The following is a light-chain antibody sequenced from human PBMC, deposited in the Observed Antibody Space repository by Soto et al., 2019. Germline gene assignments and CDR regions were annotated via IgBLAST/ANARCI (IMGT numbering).Light chain of an antibody. CDR2: DVS. CDR1: SSDVGGYNY. CDR3: CSYTTSNTRQIV. J-gene: IGLJ1*01. Sequence: QSALTQPASVSGSPGQSITISCTGTSSDVGGYNYVSWYQQYPGKAPKFMIYDVSSRPSGVSNRFSGSKSGNTASLTISGLQAEDEADYYCCSYTTSNTRQIVFGTGTRSPS. V-gene: IGLV2-14*03.